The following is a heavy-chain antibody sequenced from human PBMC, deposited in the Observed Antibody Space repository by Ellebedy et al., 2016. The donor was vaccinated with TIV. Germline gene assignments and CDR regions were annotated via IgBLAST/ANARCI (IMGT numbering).Heavy chain of an antibody. J-gene: IGHJ5*01. V-gene: IGHV4-39*01. CDR3: ARNPPTYNWVDS. Sequence: PSETLSLTCTVSGGSLSRSSYYWGWFRQPPGKGLEWIGNIYYSGDTDYNPSLKSRVTISVDTSKHQFSLNLRSATAADTAVYYCARNPPTYNWVDSWGQGTLVTVSS. CDR1: GGSLSRSSYY. CDR2: IYYSGDT. D-gene: IGHD1-14*01.